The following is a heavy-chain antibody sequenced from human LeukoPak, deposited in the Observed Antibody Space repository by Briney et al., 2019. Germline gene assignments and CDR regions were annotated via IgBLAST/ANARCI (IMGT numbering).Heavy chain of an antibody. Sequence: GGSLRLSCAASGFTFSSYEMNWVRQAPGKGLEWVSYISSSGSTIYYADSVKGRFTISRDNAKNSLYLQMNSLRAEDTAVYYCARDRMVRGVIPHIYYYYMDVWGKGTTVTISS. CDR2: ISSSGSTI. V-gene: IGHV3-48*03. J-gene: IGHJ6*03. D-gene: IGHD3-10*01. CDR3: ARDRMVRGVIPHIYYYYMDV. CDR1: GFTFSSYE.